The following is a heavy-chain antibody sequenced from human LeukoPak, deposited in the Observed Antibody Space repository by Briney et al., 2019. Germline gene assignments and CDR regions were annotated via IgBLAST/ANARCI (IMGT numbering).Heavy chain of an antibody. J-gene: IGHJ1*01. CDR2: INPNSGGT. D-gene: IGHD3-22*01. V-gene: IGHV1-2*02. CDR3: ARVLRHYYDSSGYYPPPGYFQH. CDR1: GYTFTGYY. Sequence: GASVKVSCKASGYTFTGYYMHWVRQAPGQGLEWMGWINPNSGGTNYAQKFQGRVTMTRDTSISTAYMELSRLRSDDTAVYYCARVLRHYYDSSGYYPPPGYFQHWGQGTLVTVSS.